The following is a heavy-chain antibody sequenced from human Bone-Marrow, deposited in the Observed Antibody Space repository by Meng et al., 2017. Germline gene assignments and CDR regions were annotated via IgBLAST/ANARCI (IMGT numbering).Heavy chain of an antibody. V-gene: IGHV4-31*03. CDR1: VGSISSGNHY. Sequence: EAGPRLAKPSPRLSPPCPASVGSISSGNHYWSWLRQHPGKGLEYIGYIYYSGSTYYNPSLKSRVIISVDTSKNQFSLRLNSVTAADTAVYYCASLYGDSSVWYLDLWGRGTLVTVSS. CDR2: IYYSGST. D-gene: IGHD4-17*01. CDR3: ASLYGDSSVWYLDL. J-gene: IGHJ2*01.